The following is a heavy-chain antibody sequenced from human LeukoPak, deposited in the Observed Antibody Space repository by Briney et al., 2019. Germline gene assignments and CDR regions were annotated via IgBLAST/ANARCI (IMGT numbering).Heavy chain of an antibody. CDR1: GYAFTSYD. J-gene: IGHJ4*02. CDR2: MNPNSGNT. Sequence: ASVKVSCKASGYAFTSYDINWVRQATGQGIEWVGYMNPNSGNTGYAQKFQGRVTITKNTSITTAYMELSSLRSEDTAVYYCAREGFDYWGQGTLVTVSS. V-gene: IGHV1-8*03. CDR3: AREGFDY.